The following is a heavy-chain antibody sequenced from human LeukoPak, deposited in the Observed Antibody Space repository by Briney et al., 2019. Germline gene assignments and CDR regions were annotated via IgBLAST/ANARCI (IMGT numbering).Heavy chain of an antibody. CDR3: ARGMATIDGYYYYMDV. CDR1: GFTFSSYW. CDR2: IKQDGSER. D-gene: IGHD5-24*01. J-gene: IGHJ6*03. V-gene: IGHV3-7*01. Sequence: GGSLRLSCAASGFTFSSYWMSWVRQAPGKGLEWVANIKQDGSERYYVDSVKGRFTISRDNAKNSQHLQMNSLRAEDTAVYYCARGMATIDGYYYYMDVWGKGTTVTVSS.